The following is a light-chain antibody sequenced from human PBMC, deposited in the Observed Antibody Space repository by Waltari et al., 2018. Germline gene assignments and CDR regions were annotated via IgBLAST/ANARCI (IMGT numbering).Light chain of an antibody. V-gene: IGKV3-11*01. Sequence: EIVLTQSPATLSLSPGERATLPCRASQSVSSYLAWSQQNPGQAPRLLIYDASNRATGIPARFSGSGSGTDFTLTISSLEPGDFAVYYCQQRSNWPPITFGQGTRLEIK. CDR1: QSVSSY. J-gene: IGKJ5*01. CDR3: QQRSNWPPIT. CDR2: DAS.